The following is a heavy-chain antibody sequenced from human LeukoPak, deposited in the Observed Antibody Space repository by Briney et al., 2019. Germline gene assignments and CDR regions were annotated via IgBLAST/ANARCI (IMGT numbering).Heavy chain of an antibody. J-gene: IGHJ6*02. V-gene: IGHV3-7*01. CDR2: IKQDGSEK. CDR3: ASNRRSVLTVTNYYYYGMDV. D-gene: IGHD4-17*01. CDR1: GFTFSSYW. Sequence: PGGSLRLSCAASGFTFSSYWMSWVRQAPGKRLEWVANIKQDGSEKYYVDSVKGRFTISRDNAKNSLYLQMNSLRAEDTAVYYCASNRRSVLTVTNYYYYGMDVWGQGTTVTVSS.